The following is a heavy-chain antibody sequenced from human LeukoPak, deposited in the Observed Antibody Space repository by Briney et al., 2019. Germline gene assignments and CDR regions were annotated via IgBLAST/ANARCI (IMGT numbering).Heavy chain of an antibody. J-gene: IGHJ5*02. D-gene: IGHD2-21*01. CDR3: ARHVAASVWFDP. V-gene: IGHV1-2*02. Sequence: ASVKVSCKASGYTFTGYYMHWVRQAPGQGLERMGWINPNNGGTNYAQKFQGRVTMTRDTSISTAYMEVSRLRSDDTAIYYCARHVAASVWFDPWGQGTLVTVSS. CDR1: GYTFTGYY. CDR2: INPNNGGT.